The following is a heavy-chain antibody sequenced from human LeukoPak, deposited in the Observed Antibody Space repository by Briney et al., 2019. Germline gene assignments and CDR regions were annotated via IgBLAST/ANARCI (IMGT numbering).Heavy chain of an antibody. V-gene: IGHV3-74*01. D-gene: IGHD3-10*01. Sequence: GGSLRLSCAASRFTFSSYAMHWVRQAPGKGLVWVAHINSDGSTTRYADSVKGRYTISRDNPKNMLYLQIDSLTAEDTAVYYCARVGGESPRWFDPWGQGTLVTVSS. CDR2: INSDGSTT. CDR3: ARVGGESPRWFDP. J-gene: IGHJ5*02. CDR1: RFTFSSYA.